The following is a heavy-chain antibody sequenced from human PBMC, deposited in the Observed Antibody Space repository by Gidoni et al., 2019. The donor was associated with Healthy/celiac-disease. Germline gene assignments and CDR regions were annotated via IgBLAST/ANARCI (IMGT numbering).Heavy chain of an antibody. J-gene: IGHJ4*02. CDR3: AKGYRSSWYGDFDY. CDR2: ISGDGGST. CDR1: GSTFVDYA. V-gene: IGHV3-43*02. D-gene: IGHD6-13*01. Sequence: EVQLVESGGGVVQPGGSLRLSWAASGSTFVDYAMHWVRQAPGKGLEWVSLISGDGGSTYYADPVKGRFTISRDNSKNSLYLQMNSLKTEDTALYYCAKGYRSSWYGDFDYWGQGTLVTVSS.